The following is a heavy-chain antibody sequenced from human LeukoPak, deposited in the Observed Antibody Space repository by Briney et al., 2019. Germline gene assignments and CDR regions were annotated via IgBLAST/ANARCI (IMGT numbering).Heavy chain of an antibody. CDR2: IYYSGST. V-gene: IGHV4-59*12. CDR3: ARTDYDVLS. J-gene: IGHJ5*02. D-gene: IGHD3-9*01. Sequence: SSETLSLTCTVSGGSISSYYWSWIRQPPGKGLQWIGTIYYSGSTYYNPSLKSRVTISVDTSKNHFSLKLSSVTAADTAVYYCARTDYDVLSWGQGTLVTVSS. CDR1: GGSISSYY.